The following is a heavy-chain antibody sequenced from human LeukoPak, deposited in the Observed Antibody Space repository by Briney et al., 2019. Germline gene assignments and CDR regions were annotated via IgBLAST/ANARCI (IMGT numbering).Heavy chain of an antibody. D-gene: IGHD6-13*01. V-gene: IGHV3-23*01. CDR3: AKDNLLTIAAAEYYFDY. CDR2: ISGSGGST. Sequence: GRSLRLSCAASGFTFSSYAMSWVRQAPGKGLEWVSAISGSGGSTYYADSVKGRFTISRDNSKNTLYLQMNSLRAEDTAVYYCAKDNLLTIAAAEYYFDYWGQGTLVTASS. CDR1: GFTFSSYA. J-gene: IGHJ4*02.